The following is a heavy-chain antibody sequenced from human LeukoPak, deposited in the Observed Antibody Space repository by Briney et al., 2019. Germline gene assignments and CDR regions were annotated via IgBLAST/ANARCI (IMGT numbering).Heavy chain of an antibody. CDR2: IYYSGST. J-gene: IGHJ4*02. CDR3: ARAMVRGVIIDY. D-gene: IGHD3-10*01. Sequence: KPSETLSLTCAVYGGSFSGYYWSWIRQPPGKGLEWIGYIYYSGSTYYNPSLKSRVTISVDTSKNQFSLKLNSVTAADTAVYYCARAMVRGVIIDYWGQGTLVTVSS. CDR1: GGSFSGYY. V-gene: IGHV4-34*09.